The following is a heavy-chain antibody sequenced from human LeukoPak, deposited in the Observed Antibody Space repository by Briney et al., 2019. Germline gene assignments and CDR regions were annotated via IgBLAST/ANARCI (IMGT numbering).Heavy chain of an antibody. V-gene: IGHV4-34*01. CDR1: GGSFSGYY. Sequence: NPSETLSLTCAVYGGSFSGYYWSWIRQPPGKGLEWIGEINHSGSTNYNPSLKSRVTISVDTSKNQFSLKLSSVTAADTAVYYCARSRHLTMDRGVIHDYWGQGTLVTVSS. D-gene: IGHD3-10*01. J-gene: IGHJ4*02. CDR3: ARSRHLTMDRGVIHDY. CDR2: INHSGST.